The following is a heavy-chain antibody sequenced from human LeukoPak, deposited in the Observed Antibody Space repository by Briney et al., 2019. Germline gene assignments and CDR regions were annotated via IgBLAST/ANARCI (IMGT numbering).Heavy chain of an antibody. D-gene: IGHD3-9*01. CDR2: IKQDGTDK. V-gene: IGHV3-7*01. Sequence: GGSLRLSCAASGFSFSYYWMSWVRQAPGKGLEWVANIKQDGTDKYYVDSVRGRFTISRDNAKNSLYLQMSSLRVEDTAVYFCARDRELRYFDWSHDAFDIWGQGTMVTVSS. CDR1: GFSFSYYW. J-gene: IGHJ3*02. CDR3: ARDRELRYFDWSHDAFDI.